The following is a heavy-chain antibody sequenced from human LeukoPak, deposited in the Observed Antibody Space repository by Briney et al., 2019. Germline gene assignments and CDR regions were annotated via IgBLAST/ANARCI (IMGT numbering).Heavy chain of an antibody. Sequence: GGSLRLSCAASGFTFSSYGTHWVRQAPGKGLEWVAVIWYDGSNKYYADSVKGRFTISRDNSKNTLYLQMNSLRAEDTAVYYCASHHPQFRYFDYWGQGTLVTVSS. CDR1: GFTFSSYG. J-gene: IGHJ4*02. V-gene: IGHV3-33*08. CDR2: IWYDGSNK. CDR3: ASHHPQFRYFDY.